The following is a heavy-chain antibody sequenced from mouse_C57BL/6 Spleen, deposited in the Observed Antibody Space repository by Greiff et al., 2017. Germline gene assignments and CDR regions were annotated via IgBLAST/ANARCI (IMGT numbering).Heavy chain of an antibody. D-gene: IGHD2-4*01. Sequence: QVQLKQPGAELVKPGASVKLSCKASGYTFTSYWMHWVKQRPGQGLEWIGMIHPNSGSTNYNEKFKSKATLTVDKSSSTAYMQLSSLTSEDSAVYYCARADFPFYYFDHWGQGTTLTVSS. CDR2: IHPNSGST. CDR3: ARADFPFYYFDH. J-gene: IGHJ2*01. CDR1: GYTFTSYW. V-gene: IGHV1-64*01.